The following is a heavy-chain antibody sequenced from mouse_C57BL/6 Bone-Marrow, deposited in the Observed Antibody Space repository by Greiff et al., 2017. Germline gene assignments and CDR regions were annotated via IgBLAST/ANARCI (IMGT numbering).Heavy chain of an antibody. Sequence: EVKLMESGRGLVQPGGSMKLSCAASGFTFSDAWMDWVRQSPEKGLEWVAEIRNKANNHATYYAESVKGRFTISRDDSKSSVYLQMHSLRAEDTGIYYCGGLRHYYYDYWGQGTTLTVSS. V-gene: IGHV6-6*01. J-gene: IGHJ2*01. CDR1: GFTFSDAW. CDR2: IRNKANNHAT. D-gene: IGHD2-2*01. CDR3: GGLRHYYYDY.